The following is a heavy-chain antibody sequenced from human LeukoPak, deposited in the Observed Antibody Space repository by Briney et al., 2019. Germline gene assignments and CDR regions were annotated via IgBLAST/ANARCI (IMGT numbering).Heavy chain of an antibody. Sequence: GGSLRLSCAAPGFTFTRNAMAWVRQAPGKGLDWVSAIDGSGGTTFYADSVKGRVTISRVQSTNTVYLQMNSLRADDTAVYYCAKAHCSSTSCSRADNWGQGTLVTVSS. CDR1: GFTFTRNA. CDR3: AKAHCSSTSCSRADN. J-gene: IGHJ4*02. D-gene: IGHD2-2*01. V-gene: IGHV3-23*01. CDR2: IDGSGGTT.